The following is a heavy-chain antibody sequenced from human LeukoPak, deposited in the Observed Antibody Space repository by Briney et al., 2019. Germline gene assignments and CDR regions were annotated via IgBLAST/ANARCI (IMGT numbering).Heavy chain of an antibody. CDR1: GGSISSSSYY. Sequence: SETLSLTCTVSGGSISSSSYYWGWIRQPPGKGLEWIGSFYYSGSTYYNPSLKSRVTISVDTSKNQFSLKLSSVTAADTAVYYCARRGGFRHLDQRAFDIWGQGTMVTVSS. J-gene: IGHJ3*02. V-gene: IGHV4-39*01. CDR3: ARRGGFRHLDQRAFDI. D-gene: IGHD1/OR15-1a*01. CDR2: FYYSGST.